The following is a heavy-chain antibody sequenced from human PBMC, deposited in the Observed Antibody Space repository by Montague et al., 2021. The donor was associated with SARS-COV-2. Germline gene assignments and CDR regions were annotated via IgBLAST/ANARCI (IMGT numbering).Heavy chain of an antibody. CDR1: GGSISSSSYY. D-gene: IGHD2-15*01. Sequence: SETLSLTCTVSGGSISSSSYYWGWIRQPPGKGLEWNGSINYSGSTYYNPSLKSRVTISVDTSKNQFSLKLSSVTAAATAVYEGARDPRVVVAATHNNGLDPWGQGTLVTVSS. J-gene: IGHJ5*02. CDR2: INYSGST. V-gene: IGHV4-39*07. CDR3: ARDPRVVVAATHNNGLDP.